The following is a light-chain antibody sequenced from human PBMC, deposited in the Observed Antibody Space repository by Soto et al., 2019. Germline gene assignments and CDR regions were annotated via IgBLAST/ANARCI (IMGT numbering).Light chain of an antibody. CDR1: QSVSSSY. CDR3: QKYGSSLWT. Sequence: EIVLTQSPGTLSLSPGERATLSCRASQSVSSSYLAWYQQKPGQAPRLLIYGASSSATGIPDRFSGSGSGTDFTLTISRLEPEDFAVYYCQKYGSSLWTFGQGTKVDIQ. V-gene: IGKV3-20*01. J-gene: IGKJ1*01. CDR2: GAS.